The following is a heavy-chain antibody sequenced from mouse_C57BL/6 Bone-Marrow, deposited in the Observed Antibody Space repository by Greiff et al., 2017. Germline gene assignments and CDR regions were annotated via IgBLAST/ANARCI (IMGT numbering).Heavy chain of an antibody. Sequence: EVQLVESGAELVRPGASVKLSCTASGFNIKDDYMHWVKQRPEQGLEWIGWIDPENGDTEYASKFQGKATITADTSSNTAYLQLSSLTSEDTAVYYCTRWLLRAYWGQGTLVTVSA. D-gene: IGHD2-3*01. CDR3: TRWLLRAY. CDR2: IDPENGDT. J-gene: IGHJ3*01. CDR1: GFNIKDDY. V-gene: IGHV14-4*01.